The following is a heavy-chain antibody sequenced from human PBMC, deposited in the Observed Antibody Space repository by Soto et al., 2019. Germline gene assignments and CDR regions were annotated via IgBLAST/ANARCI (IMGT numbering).Heavy chain of an antibody. J-gene: IGHJ6*03. V-gene: IGHV3-9*01. Sequence: SLRLSCAASGFTFDDYAMHWVRQAPGKGLEWVSGISWNSGSIGYADPVKGRFTISRDNAKNSLYLQMNSLSAEDTALYYCAKDMLLKDYYYYMDVWGKGTTVTVSS. CDR3: AKDMLLKDYYYYMDV. CDR1: GFTFDDYA. D-gene: IGHD2-8*02. CDR2: ISWNSGSI.